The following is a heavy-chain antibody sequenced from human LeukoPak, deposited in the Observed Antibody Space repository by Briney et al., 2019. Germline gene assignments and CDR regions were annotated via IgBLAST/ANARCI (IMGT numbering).Heavy chain of an antibody. CDR3: AKVPLAAAGTGIDY. CDR2: ISYDGSNK. J-gene: IGHJ4*02. V-gene: IGHV3-30*18. Sequence: GGSLRLSCAASGFTFSSYGMHWVRQAPGKGLEWVAVISYDGSNKYYADSVKGRFTISRDNSKNTLYLQMNSLRAEDTAVYYCAKVPLAAAGTGIDYWGQGTLVTVSS. CDR1: GFTFSSYG. D-gene: IGHD6-13*01.